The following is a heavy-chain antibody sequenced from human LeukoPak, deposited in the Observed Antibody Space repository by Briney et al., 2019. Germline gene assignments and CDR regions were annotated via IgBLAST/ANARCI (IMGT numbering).Heavy chain of an antibody. CDR2: ISYDGSNK. Sequence: GGSLRLSCAASGFTFSSYGLHWVRQAPGKGLEWVAVISYDGSNKYYADSVKGRFTISRDNSKNTLYLQMNSLRAEDTAVYYCARTGFAEDNDSSGYYPFDYWGQGTLVTVSS. D-gene: IGHD3-22*01. CDR1: GFTFSSYG. J-gene: IGHJ4*02. CDR3: ARTGFAEDNDSSGYYPFDY. V-gene: IGHV3-30*03.